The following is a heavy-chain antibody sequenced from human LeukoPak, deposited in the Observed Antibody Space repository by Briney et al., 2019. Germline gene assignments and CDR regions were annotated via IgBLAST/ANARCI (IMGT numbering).Heavy chain of an antibody. CDR3: ASGYGSGGYYAGFYFDY. CDR2: IYYSGST. CDR1: GGSISSYY. D-gene: IGHD3-10*01. V-gene: IGHV4-59*12. Sequence: SETLSLTCTVSGGSISSYYWSWIRQPPGKGLEWIGYIYYSGSTNYNPSLKSRVTISVDTSKNQFSLKLSSVTAADTAVYYCASGYGSGGYYAGFYFDYWGQGTLVTVSS. J-gene: IGHJ4*02.